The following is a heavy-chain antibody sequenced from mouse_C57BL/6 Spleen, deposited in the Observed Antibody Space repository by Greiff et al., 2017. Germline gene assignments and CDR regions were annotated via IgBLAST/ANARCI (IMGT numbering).Heavy chain of an antibody. D-gene: IGHD2-2*01. CDR2: IRLKSDNYAT. CDR3: TGVYYGYDVDY. CDR1: GFTFSNYW. J-gene: IGHJ2*01. Sequence: EVQGVESGGGLVQPGGSMKLSCVASGFTFSNYWMNWVRQSPEKGLEWVAQIRLKSDNYATHYAESVKGRFTISRDDSKSSVYLQMNNLRAEDTGIYYCTGVYYGYDVDYWGQGTTLTVSS. V-gene: IGHV6-3*01.